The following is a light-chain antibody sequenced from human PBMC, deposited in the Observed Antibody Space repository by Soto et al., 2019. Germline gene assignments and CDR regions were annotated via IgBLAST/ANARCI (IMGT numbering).Light chain of an antibody. J-gene: IGKJ2*01. CDR3: QLYNDFPYT. V-gene: IGKV1-5*03. CDR2: KAT. CDR1: QSIGSG. Sequence: DIQMTQSPSTLSASVGDGVTITCRASQSIGSGLAWYQQKPGKAPELLIYKATNLQGVVPSRFSGSGSGTDFTVTFSTVKPVDSTTGDCQLYNDFPYTFGQGTKLQI.